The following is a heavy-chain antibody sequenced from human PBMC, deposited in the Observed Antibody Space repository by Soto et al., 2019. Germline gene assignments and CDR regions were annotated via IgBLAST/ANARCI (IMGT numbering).Heavy chain of an antibody. CDR1: GGTFSSYT. D-gene: IGHD3-16*01. Sequence: ASVKVSCKASGGTFSSYTISWVRQAPGQGLEWMGRMNPNSGIAGYAQKFQGRVTMTRNTSISTAYMELSSLRSEDTAVYYCARQLRRDFASRIYYYYGMDVWGQGTTVTVSS. CDR3: ARQLRRDFASRIYYYYGMDV. V-gene: IGHV1-8*02. J-gene: IGHJ6*02. CDR2: MNPNSGIA.